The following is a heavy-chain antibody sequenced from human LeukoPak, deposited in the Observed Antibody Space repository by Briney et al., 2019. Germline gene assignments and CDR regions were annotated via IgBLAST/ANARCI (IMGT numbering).Heavy chain of an antibody. V-gene: IGHV1-46*01. CDR2: INPSGGST. Sequence: ASVKVSCKASGYTFTSYYMHWVRQAAGQGREWMGIINPSGGSTSYAQKFQGRVTMTRDMSTTTDYMELSSLRSEDTAVYYCARDNSVGDIAWWFDPWGQGTLVTVSS. CDR1: GYTFTSYY. J-gene: IGHJ5*02. CDR3: ARDNSVGDIAWWFDP. D-gene: IGHD3-16*02.